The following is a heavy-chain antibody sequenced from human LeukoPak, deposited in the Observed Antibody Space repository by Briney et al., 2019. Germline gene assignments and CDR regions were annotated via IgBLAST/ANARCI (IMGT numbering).Heavy chain of an antibody. CDR1: GFDFESYT. J-gene: IGHJ4*02. Sequence: GGSLRLSCAAAGFDFESYTMTWVRQAPGKGPEWVSLISATSSDINYAESVRGRFTITRDNAKNSLFLQMDSLRVEDTAIYYCAKGLFSAFDKYLDSWGQGTLVTVSS. CDR2: ISATSSDI. V-gene: IGHV3-21*04. CDR3: AKGLFSAFDKYLDS. D-gene: IGHD5-12*01.